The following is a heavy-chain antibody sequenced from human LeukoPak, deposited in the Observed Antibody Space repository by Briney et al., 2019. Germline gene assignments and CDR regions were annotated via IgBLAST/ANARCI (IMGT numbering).Heavy chain of an antibody. CDR2: VSGSGGST. CDR3: AKDRTGIAAAGRFVFDY. V-gene: IGHV3-23*01. Sequence: GGSLRLSCAASGFTFSSYSMNWVRQAPGKGLEWVSAVSGSGGSTYYADSVKGRFTISRDNSKNTLYLQMNSLRAEDTAVYYCAKDRTGIAAAGRFVFDYWGQGTLVTVSS. D-gene: IGHD6-13*01. CDR1: GFTFSSYS. J-gene: IGHJ4*02.